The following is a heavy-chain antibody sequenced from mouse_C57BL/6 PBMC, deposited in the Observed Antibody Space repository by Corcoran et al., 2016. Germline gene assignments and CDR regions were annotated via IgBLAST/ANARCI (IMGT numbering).Heavy chain of an antibody. Sequence: QVQLKQSGAELVRPGASVKLSCKASGYTFTDYYINWVKQRPGQGLEWIARIYPGSGNTYYNEKFKGKATLTAEKSSSTAYMQLSSLTSEDSAVYFCARPLYYYGSSFDYWGQGTTLTVSS. CDR3: ARPLYYYGSSFDY. CDR2: IYPGSGNT. CDR1: GYTFTDYY. D-gene: IGHD1-1*01. V-gene: IGHV1-76*01. J-gene: IGHJ2*01.